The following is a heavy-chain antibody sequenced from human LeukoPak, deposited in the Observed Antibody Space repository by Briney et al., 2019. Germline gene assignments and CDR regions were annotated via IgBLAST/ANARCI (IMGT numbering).Heavy chain of an antibody. V-gene: IGHV5-51*01. CDR1: GYSFSNSW. D-gene: IGHD6-19*01. J-gene: IGHJ3*02. CDR2: IYPADSNT. CDR3: AGEIALAGTGGAFDM. Sequence: GESLKISCKGSGYSFSNSWIGWVRQIPGKGLEWMGIIYPADSNTRYRPSFQGQVTISADKSISTAYLQWSSLKASDTAIYYCAGEIALAGTGGAFDMWGQGTMVTVSS.